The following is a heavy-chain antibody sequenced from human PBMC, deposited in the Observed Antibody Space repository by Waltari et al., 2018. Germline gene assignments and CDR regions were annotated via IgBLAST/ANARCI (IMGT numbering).Heavy chain of an antibody. CDR2: IYYSGST. D-gene: IGHD3-10*01. J-gene: IGHJ4*02. CDR3: ARVTLVQGGRGDY. V-gene: IGHV4-39*07. CDR1: GGSISSSSYY. Sequence: QLQLQESGPGLVKPSETLSLTCTVSGGSISSSSYYWGWLRQPPGKGLEWIGSIYYSGSTYYNPSLKSRVTISVDTSKNQFSLKLSSVTAADTAVYYCARVTLVQGGRGDYWGQGTLVTVSS.